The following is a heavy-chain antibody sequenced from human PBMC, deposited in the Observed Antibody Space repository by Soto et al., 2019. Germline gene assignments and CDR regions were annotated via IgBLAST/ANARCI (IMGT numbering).Heavy chain of an antibody. CDR2: ISAYNGNT. CDR1: GYTFTSYG. CDR3: ARDYEEGYYYSMDV. J-gene: IGHJ6*02. V-gene: IGHV1-18*01. Sequence: AKVSCKASGYTFTSYGISWLRHASGQGLEWMGWISAYNGNTNYAQKLQGRVTMTTDTSTSTAYMELRSLRSDDTAVYYCARDYEEGYYYSMDVWGQGTTVTVSS. D-gene: IGHD3-3*01.